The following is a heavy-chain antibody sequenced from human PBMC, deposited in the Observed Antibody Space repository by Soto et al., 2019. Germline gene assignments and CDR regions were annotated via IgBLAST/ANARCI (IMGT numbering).Heavy chain of an antibody. CDR3: SILSVTFFDY. V-gene: IGHV4-31*03. J-gene: IGHJ4*02. CDR1: RGSISSGGYY. Sequence: QVQLQESGPGLVKPSQTLSLTCTVSRGSISSGGYYWSWIRQHPGKGLELIGYTSYSGITYSNPSRKSRVTISVDTSNNQFSLKLSSVTAADTAVYYFSILSVTFFDYWGQGTLVNVSS. CDR2: TSYSGIT. D-gene: IGHD2-15*01.